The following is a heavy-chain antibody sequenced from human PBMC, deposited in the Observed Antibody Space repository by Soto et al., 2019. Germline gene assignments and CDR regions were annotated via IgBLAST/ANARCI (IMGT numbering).Heavy chain of an antibody. CDR3: ARRRKPAAMEVFYYYGMDV. CDR1: GYTFTSYW. D-gene: IGHD2-2*01. V-gene: IGHV5-10-1*01. Sequence: GESLEISCKGSGYTFTSYWINWVRQMPGKGLEWMGRTDPSDSHSNYSPSFQGHVTISADKSISTAYLQWSSLKASDTAMYYCARRRKPAAMEVFYYYGMDVWGQGTTVTVSS. CDR2: TDPSDSHS. J-gene: IGHJ6*02.